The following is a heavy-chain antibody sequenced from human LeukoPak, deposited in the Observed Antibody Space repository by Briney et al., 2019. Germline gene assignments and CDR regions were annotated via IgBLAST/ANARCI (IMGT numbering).Heavy chain of an antibody. CDR3: STTYYYDSSEGY. V-gene: IGHV3-15*07. D-gene: IGHD3-22*01. J-gene: IGHJ4*02. Sequence: PGGSVRLSCAASGITFSNACMNWVRQAPGKGLEWVDRIKSKTDGGTTDYAAPVKGRFTISRDDSKNTLYLQMNSLKTEDTAVYYCSTTYYYDSSEGYWGQGTPVTVSS. CDR2: IKSKTDGGTT. CDR1: GITFSNAC.